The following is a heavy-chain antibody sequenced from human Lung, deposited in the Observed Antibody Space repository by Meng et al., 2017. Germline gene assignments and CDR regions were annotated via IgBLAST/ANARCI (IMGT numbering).Heavy chain of an antibody. J-gene: IGHJ4*02. CDR2: INHRGRT. CDR3: ARDQGGAGGY. V-gene: IGHV4-34*01. Sequence: QVQLQKWCAGELKTSETLSLTCAVYVGSFSGYKWKWLRQSPGKGLEWIGDINHRGRTNYNPSLKSRVTISVDTSKNQFSLKLSSVTAADTAVYYCARDQGGAGGYWGQGTLVTVSS. CDR1: VGSFSGYK. D-gene: IGHD2-15*01.